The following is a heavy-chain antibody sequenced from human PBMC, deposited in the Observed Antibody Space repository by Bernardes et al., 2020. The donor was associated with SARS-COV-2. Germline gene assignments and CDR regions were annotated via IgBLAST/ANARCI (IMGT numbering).Heavy chain of an antibody. Sequence: GGSLRLSCAASGFTFSSYEMNWVRQAPGKGLEWVSYISSSGSTIYYADSVKGRFTISRDNAKNSLYLQMNSLRAEDTAVYYCASIAARPLLGEYSLGDYWGQGTLVTVSS. D-gene: IGHD6-6*01. CDR3: ASIAARPLLGEYSLGDY. CDR2: ISSSGSTI. V-gene: IGHV3-48*03. CDR1: GFTFSSYE. J-gene: IGHJ4*02.